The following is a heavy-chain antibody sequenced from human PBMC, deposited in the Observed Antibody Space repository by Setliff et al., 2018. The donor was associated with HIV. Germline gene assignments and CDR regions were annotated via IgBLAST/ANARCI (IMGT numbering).Heavy chain of an antibody. J-gene: IGHJ4*02. Sequence: ASVKVSCKSSGYTFTDYFIHWVRQAPGQGLEWMGWNSPDNGNTRISQRSRGSVTMTRDRSINTAYMELSGLTSDDTAVYYCARQLSNSFDYWGQGALVTAPQ. V-gene: IGHV1-2*02. D-gene: IGHD1-1*01. CDR2: NSPDNGNT. CDR1: GYTFTDYF. CDR3: ARQLSNSFDY.